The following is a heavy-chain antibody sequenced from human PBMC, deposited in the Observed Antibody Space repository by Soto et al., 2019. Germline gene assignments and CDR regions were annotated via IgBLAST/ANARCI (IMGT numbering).Heavy chain of an antibody. CDR3: AKVRLRDYSLGYVFDS. CDR2: IFYTVST. V-gene: IGHV4-39*01. Sequence: SEPLSLTCTVSGDSISSSSVFWAWIRQPPGKGLEWIGTIFYTVSTYYNPSLKSRVTISVDTSKNQFSLKLSSVTAADTAVYYCAKVRLRDYSLGYVFDSWGQGTLVTVSS. D-gene: IGHD5-18*01. CDR1: GDSISSSSVF. J-gene: IGHJ4*02.